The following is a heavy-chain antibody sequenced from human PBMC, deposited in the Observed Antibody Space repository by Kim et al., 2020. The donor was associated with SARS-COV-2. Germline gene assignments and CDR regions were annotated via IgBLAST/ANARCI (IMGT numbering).Heavy chain of an antibody. V-gene: IGHV1-69*13. CDR2: IIPIFGTA. D-gene: IGHD4-17*01. CDR1: GGTFSSYA. CDR3: ARDRPQRYNWFDP. J-gene: IGHJ5*02. Sequence: SVKVSCKASGGTFSSYAISWVRQAPGQGLEWMGGIIPIFGTANYAQKFQGRVTITADESTSTAYMELSSLRSEDTAVYYCARDRPQRYNWFDPWGQGTLVTVSS.